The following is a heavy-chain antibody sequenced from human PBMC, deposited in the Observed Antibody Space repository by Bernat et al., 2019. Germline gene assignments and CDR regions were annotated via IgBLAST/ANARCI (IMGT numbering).Heavy chain of an antibody. CDR1: GGSISSSSYY. V-gene: IGHV4-39*01. CDR3: ARRSTQSHFDY. CDR2: IYYSGST. Sequence: QLQLQESGPGLVKPSETLSLTCTVSGGSISSSSYYWGWIRQPPGKGLEWIGSIYYSGSTYYNPSHKSRVTISVDTSKNQFSLKLSSVTAADTAVYYCARRSTQSHFDYWGQGTLVTVSS. J-gene: IGHJ4*02.